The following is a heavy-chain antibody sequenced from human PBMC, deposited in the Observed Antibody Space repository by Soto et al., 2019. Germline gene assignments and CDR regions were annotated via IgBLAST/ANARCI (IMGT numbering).Heavy chain of an antibody. Sequence: EVQLLQSGGGLVQPGGSLTLSCAASGFTFSDYTMTWVRKAPGKVLECVSVILSDYNTYYADSVRGRFTISRDNSKNTLSLEMNSLRAEDTAVYFCARRTSGYFGYWGQGALVTVSS. V-gene: IGHV3-23*03. CDR3: ARRTSGYFGY. D-gene: IGHD6-19*01. CDR1: GFTFSDYT. J-gene: IGHJ4*02. CDR2: ILSDYNT.